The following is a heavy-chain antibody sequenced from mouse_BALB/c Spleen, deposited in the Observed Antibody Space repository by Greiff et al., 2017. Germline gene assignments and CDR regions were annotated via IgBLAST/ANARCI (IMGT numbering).Heavy chain of an antibody. CDR1: GFSLTSYG. Sequence: QVQLQQSGPGLVQPSQSLSITCTVSGFSLTSYGVHWVRQSPGKGLEWLGVIWSGGSTDYNAAFISRLSISKDNSKSQVFFKMNSLQANDTAIYYCARSGYYRYPYAMDYWGQGTSVTVSS. CDR2: IWSGGST. V-gene: IGHV2-2*02. D-gene: IGHD2-14*01. J-gene: IGHJ4*01. CDR3: ARSGYYRYPYAMDY.